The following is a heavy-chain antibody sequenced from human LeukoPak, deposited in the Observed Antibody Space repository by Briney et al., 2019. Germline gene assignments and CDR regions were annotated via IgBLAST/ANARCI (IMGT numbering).Heavy chain of an antibody. D-gene: IGHD1-26*01. CDR3: AKSRGESRGASNY. CDR2: IGGSGDTT. V-gene: IGHV3-23*01. CDR1: GFTFSSYA. J-gene: IGHJ4*02. Sequence: PGGSLRLSCAASGFTFSSYAMNWVRQAPGKGLEWVSFIGGSGDTTYYADSVEGRFTISRDSSKNTLYLQMNSLRAEDTAVYYCAKSRGESRGASNYWGQGTLVTVSS.